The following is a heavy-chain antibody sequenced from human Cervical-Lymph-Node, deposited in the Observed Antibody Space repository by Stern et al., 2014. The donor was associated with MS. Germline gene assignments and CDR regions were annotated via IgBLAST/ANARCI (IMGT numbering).Heavy chain of an antibody. J-gene: IGHJ4*02. CDR2: FIPIFGTA. CDR3: AGAGGSYVELDY. D-gene: IGHD1-26*01. Sequence: QVHLVQSGAEVKKPGSSVKVSCRASGGTFSNYAISWVRQAPGKGLEWMGGFIPIFGTADYAQNFQGRVTITADESTSTAYLELNSLRSEDTAVYYCAGAGGSYVELDYWGQGTLVIVSS. CDR1: GGTFSNYA. V-gene: IGHV1-69*01.